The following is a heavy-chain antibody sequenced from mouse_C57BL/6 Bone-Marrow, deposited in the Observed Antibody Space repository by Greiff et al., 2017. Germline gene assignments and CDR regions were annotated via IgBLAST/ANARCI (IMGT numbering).Heavy chain of an antibody. V-gene: IGHV1-54*01. CDR3: ARPREIGLLRSWFAY. D-gene: IGHD2-3*01. CDR1: GYAFTNYL. CDR2: INPGSGGT. Sequence: QVQLQQSGAELVRPGTSVKVSSKASGYAFTNYLIEWVKQRPGQGLEWIGVINPGSGGTNYNEKFKGKATLTADKSSSTAYMQLSSLTSEDSAVYFCARPREIGLLRSWFAYWGQGTLVTVSA. J-gene: IGHJ3*01.